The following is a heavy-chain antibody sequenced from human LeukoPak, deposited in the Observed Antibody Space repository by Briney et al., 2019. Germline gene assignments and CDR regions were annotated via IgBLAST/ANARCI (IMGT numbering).Heavy chain of an antibody. CDR2: INHSGST. D-gene: IGHD3-3*01. J-gene: IGHJ3*02. V-gene: IGHV4-34*01. Sequence: PSETLSLTCAVYGGSFSGYYWSWIRQPPGKGLEWIGEINHSGSTNYNPSPKSRVTISVDTSKNQFSLKLSSVTAADTAVYYCATPVNFFDAFDIWGQGTMVTVSS. CDR1: GGSFSGYY. CDR3: ATPVNFFDAFDI.